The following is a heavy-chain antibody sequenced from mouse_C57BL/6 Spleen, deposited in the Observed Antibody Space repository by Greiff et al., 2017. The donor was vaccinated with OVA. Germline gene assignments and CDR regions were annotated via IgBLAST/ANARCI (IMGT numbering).Heavy chain of an antibody. V-gene: IGHV5-16*01. Sequence: DVHLVESEGGLVQPGSSMKLSCTASGFTFSDYYMAWVRQVPEKGLEWVANINYDGSSTYYLDSLKSRFIISRDNAKNILYLQMSSLKSEDTATYYCARGTTEGSLYYFDYWGQGTTLTVSS. CDR1: GFTFSDYY. CDR2: INYDGSST. D-gene: IGHD1-1*01. J-gene: IGHJ2*01. CDR3: ARGTTEGSLYYFDY.